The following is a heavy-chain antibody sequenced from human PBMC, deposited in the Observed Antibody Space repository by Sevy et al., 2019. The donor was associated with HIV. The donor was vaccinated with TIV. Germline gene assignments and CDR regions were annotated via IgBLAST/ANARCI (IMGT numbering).Heavy chain of an antibody. CDR3: ARAGATIFGIVTMSFDV. D-gene: IGHD3-3*01. Sequence: SLTLSLTCAISGDSVSTNSAVWNWIRQSPSRGLEWLGRTYYRSKWYNDYSVSLKGRLTITPDTSKNQFSLHLKSVTADDTAVYFCARAGATIFGIVTMSFDVWGQGTLVTVSS. CDR2: TYYRSKWYN. CDR1: GDSVSTNSAV. J-gene: IGHJ4*02. V-gene: IGHV6-1*01.